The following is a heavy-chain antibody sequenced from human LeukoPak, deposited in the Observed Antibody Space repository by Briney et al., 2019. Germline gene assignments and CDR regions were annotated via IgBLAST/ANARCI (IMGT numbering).Heavy chain of an antibody. J-gene: IGHJ4*02. CDR2: IHYSGST. V-gene: IGHV4-59*08. Sequence: KSSETLSLTCTVSGGSINNYYWSWIRQPPGQGLEWIGQIHYSGSTNYNPSLKSRVTISVDTSKNQFSLNLNSVTAADTAKYYCARRQYYDSTGYWYYFDYWGQGTLITVSS. D-gene: IGHD3-22*01. CDR3: ARRQYYDSTGYWYYFDY. CDR1: GGSINNYY.